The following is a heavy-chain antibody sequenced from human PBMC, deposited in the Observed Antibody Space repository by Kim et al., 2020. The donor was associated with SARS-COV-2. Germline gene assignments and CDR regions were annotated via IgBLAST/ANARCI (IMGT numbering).Heavy chain of an antibody. D-gene: IGHD6-6*01. CDR3: ATGWVVQYSSSFGY. V-gene: IGHV1-24*01. J-gene: IGHJ4*02. Sequence: AQKFQGRVTMTEDTSTDTAYMELSSLRSEDTAVYYCATGWVVQYSSSFGYWGQGTLVTVSS.